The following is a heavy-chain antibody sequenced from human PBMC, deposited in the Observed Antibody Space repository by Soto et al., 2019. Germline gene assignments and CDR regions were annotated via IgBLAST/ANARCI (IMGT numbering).Heavy chain of an antibody. J-gene: IGHJ4*02. V-gene: IGHV4-4*07. Sequence: SETLSLTCTVSGGSIYTYSWTWIRQPAGKGLEWIGHIYSSGSANYNPSLKSRVSMSVDTSKNQFSLKLNSVTAADTAVYYCATPTPLRGAMITNINFDFWGQGTPVTVSS. CDR2: IYSSGSA. CDR1: GGSIYTYS. CDR3: ATPTPLRGAMITNINFDF. D-gene: IGHD3-10*01.